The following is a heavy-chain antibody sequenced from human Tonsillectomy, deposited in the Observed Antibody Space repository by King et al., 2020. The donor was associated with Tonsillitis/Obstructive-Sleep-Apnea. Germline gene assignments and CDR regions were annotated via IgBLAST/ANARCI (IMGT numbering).Heavy chain of an antibody. Sequence: VQLVASGGGLVQPGGSLRLSCAASGLTFSTYWMHWVRQAPGKGLVWVSRINTDGSSTNYADPVKGRFTISRDNAKNTLYLQMNSLRAEDTAIYYCASGPGSPFAYWGQGTLVTVSS. CDR2: INTDGSST. CDR1: GLTFSTYW. V-gene: IGHV3-74*01. CDR3: ASGPGSPFAY. J-gene: IGHJ4*02.